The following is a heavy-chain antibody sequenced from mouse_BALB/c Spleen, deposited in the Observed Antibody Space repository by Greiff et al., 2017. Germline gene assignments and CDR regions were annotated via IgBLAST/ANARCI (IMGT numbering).Heavy chain of an antibody. D-gene: IGHD6-1*02. CDR1: GYSFTSYW. J-gene: IGHJ4*01. Sequence: EVQLQQSGTVLARPGASVKMSCKASGYSFTSYWMHWVKQRPGQGLEWIGAIYPGNSDTSYNQKFKGKAKLTAVTSASTAYMELSSLTNEDSAVYYCTRSRQLRYAMDYWGQGTSVTVSS. CDR3: TRSRQLRYAMDY. V-gene: IGHV1-5*01. CDR2: IYPGNSDT.